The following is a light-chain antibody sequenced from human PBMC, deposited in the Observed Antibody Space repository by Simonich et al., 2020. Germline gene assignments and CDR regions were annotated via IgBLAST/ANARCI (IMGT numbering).Light chain of an antibody. V-gene: IGKV1D-13*01. Sequence: AIQLTQSPSSLSASVGDRVTITCRARQGISRALAWYQQKPGKAPKLLIYDASSLESGVPSRFSGSGSGTDFTLTISSLQPEDFATYYCQQYDNLPITFGQGTRLEIK. CDR1: QGISRA. J-gene: IGKJ5*01. CDR3: QQYDNLPIT. CDR2: DAS.